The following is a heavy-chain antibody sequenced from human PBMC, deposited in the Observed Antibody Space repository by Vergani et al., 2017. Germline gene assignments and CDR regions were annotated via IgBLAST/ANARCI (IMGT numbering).Heavy chain of an antibody. CDR1: GFTFSSYA. Sequence: EVQLLESGGGLVQPGGSLRLSCAASGFTFSSYAMSWVRQAPGKGLEWVSAISGSGGSTYYADSVKGRFTISRDNSKNTLYLQMNSLRAEDTAVYYCAKEGYCRSTSCYEYGYWGQGTLVTVSS. V-gene: IGHV3-23*01. CDR3: AKEGYCRSTSCYEYGY. CDR2: ISGSGGST. D-gene: IGHD2-2*01. J-gene: IGHJ4*02.